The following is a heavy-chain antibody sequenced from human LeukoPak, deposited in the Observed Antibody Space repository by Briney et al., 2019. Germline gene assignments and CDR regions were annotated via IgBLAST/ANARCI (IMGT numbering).Heavy chain of an antibody. D-gene: IGHD6-6*01. V-gene: IGHV3-7*01. CDR2: IKQDGSEK. CDR3: ARESFAARWD. J-gene: IGHJ4*02. CDR1: GFTFSRYW. Sequence: GSLRVSCAASGFTFSRYWKSWVRQAQGKGLEWVANIKQDGSEKDYVDSVKGRFTISRDNAKNSLYLQMNSLTAEDTAVYYCARESFAARWDWGQGTLVTVSS.